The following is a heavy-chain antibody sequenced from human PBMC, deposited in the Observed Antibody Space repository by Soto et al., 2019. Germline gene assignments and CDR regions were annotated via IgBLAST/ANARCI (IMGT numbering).Heavy chain of an antibody. CDR1: GFTFGSFT. D-gene: IGHD3-16*01. J-gene: IGHJ4*01. CDR3: ARDGLTFRGD. V-gene: IGHV3-21*06. Sequence: EVHLVEAEGGLVKPGESLTLSCAASGFTFGSFTLNWVRQAPGKGLEWVSSISSSSAYIYYAESVKGRFTISRDNARSTLYLQMTSLRLDDTDVYFCARDGLTFRGDWGHGTLVVVSS. CDR2: ISSSSAYI.